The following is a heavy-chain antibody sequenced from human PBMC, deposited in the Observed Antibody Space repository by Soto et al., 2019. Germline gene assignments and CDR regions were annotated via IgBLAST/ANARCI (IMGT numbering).Heavy chain of an antibody. CDR2: IIPIYGLT. Sequence: SVKVSCNAFGGTSSMYSIIWVRQDPGQGLEWMGGIIPIYGLTNYAQKFQGRVTITADESTSTGYMELRSLRSEDTAVYYCTFGMDSANSWSWFDPWGQGTLVTVSS. J-gene: IGHJ5*02. D-gene: IGHD1-26*01. CDR3: TFGMDSANSWSWFDP. V-gene: IGHV1-69*01. CDR1: GGTSSMYS.